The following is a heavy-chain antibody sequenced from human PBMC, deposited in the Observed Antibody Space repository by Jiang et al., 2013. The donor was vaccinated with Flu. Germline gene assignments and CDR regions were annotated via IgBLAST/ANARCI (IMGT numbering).Heavy chain of an antibody. J-gene: IGHJ3*02. CDR2: IYHSGST. V-gene: IGHV4-38-2*01. D-gene: IGHD3-22*01. CDR3: ARRPREASSLTYYYDNSAHRAFDI. Sequence: LLKPSETLSLTCAVSGYSISSGYYWGWIRQPPGKRLEWIGSIYHSGSTYYNPSLKSRVTISVDMSKNQFALRLNSVTAADTAIYYCARRPREASSLTYYYDNSAHRAFDIWGQGTMVTVSS. CDR1: GYSISSGYY.